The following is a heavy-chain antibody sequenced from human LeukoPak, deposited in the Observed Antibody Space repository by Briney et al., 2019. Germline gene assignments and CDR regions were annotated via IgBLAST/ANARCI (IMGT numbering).Heavy chain of an antibody. J-gene: IGHJ4*02. D-gene: IGHD4-11*01. V-gene: IGHV3-11*01. CDR3: ARVRTKNDYSKSLGY. Sequence: PGGSLRLSCAASGFTFSDYYMSWIRQAPGKGLEWVSYISSSGSTIYYADSVKGRFTISRANAKNSLYLQMNSLRAEDTAVYYCARVRTKNDYSKSLGYWGQGTLVTVSS. CDR1: GFTFSDYY. CDR2: ISSSGSTI.